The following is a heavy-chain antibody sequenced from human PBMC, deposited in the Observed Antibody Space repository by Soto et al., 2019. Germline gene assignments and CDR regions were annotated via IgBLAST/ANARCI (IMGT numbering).Heavy chain of an antibody. CDR2: INPYDVTR. D-gene: IGHD6-13*01. CDR3: ARAAAGAAVRYYFDH. Sequence: QVQLMQSGAEVMKPGASVKVSCKASGYTFNTYYIHWVRQAPGQGLEWVGIINPYDVTRTYAQNFQGRVTLTRDTSTTTVYMELGSLRSEDTAVYYCARAAAGAAVRYYFDHWGQGTLVTVSS. V-gene: IGHV1-46*02. J-gene: IGHJ4*02. CDR1: GYTFNTYY.